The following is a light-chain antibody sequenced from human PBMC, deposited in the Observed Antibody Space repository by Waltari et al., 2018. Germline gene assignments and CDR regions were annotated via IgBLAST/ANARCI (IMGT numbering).Light chain of an antibody. J-gene: IGLJ7*01. V-gene: IGLV1-40*01. Sequence: QSVLTQPPSVSGPPGPRVTISRTGSSSNLGTGYVVHRYQQLPGTAPKLLSYHNNNRPPGVPDRFSGSKSGTSASLAITELQAEDEADYYCQSYDGSLSGAVFGGGTQLTVL. CDR2: HNN. CDR1: SSNLGTGYV. CDR3: QSYDGSLSGAV.